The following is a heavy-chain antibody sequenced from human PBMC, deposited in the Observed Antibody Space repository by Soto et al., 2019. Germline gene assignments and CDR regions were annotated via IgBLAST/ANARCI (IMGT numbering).Heavy chain of an antibody. CDR2: IRSKANSYAT. V-gene: IGHV3-73*01. CDR1: GFTFSGSA. J-gene: IGHJ5*02. D-gene: IGHD3-9*01. Sequence: GGSLRLSCAASGFTFSGSAMHWVRQASGKGLEWVGRIRSKANSYATAYAASVKGRFTISRDDSKNTAYLQMNSLKTEDTAVYYCTRRSGRDILTGSNWFDPWGQGTLVTVSS. CDR3: TRRSGRDILTGSNWFDP.